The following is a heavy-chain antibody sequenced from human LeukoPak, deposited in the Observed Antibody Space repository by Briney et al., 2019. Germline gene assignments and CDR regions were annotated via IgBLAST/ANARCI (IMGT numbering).Heavy chain of an antibody. CDR1: GFTFNDYY. CDR2: ISSSSGYT. CDR3: AREGVTKYYFDY. Sequence: GGSLRLSCAASGFTFNDYYMSWIRQAPGKGLEWISYISSSSGYTKYADSVKGRFTISRDNAKNSLYLQMNSLRAEDTAVYYCAREGVTKYYFDYWGQGTLVTVSS. D-gene: IGHD4-11*01. V-gene: IGHV3-11*06. J-gene: IGHJ4*02.